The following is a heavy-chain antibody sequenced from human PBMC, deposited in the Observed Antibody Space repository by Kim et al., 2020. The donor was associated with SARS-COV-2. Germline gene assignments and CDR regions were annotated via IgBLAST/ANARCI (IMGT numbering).Heavy chain of an antibody. D-gene: IGHD6-19*01. CDR1: GFTFSDYY. V-gene: IGHV3-11*01. J-gene: IGHJ4*02. CDR2: ISSSGSTI. CDR3: ARDPPIWAVAGTGGFDY. Sequence: GGSLRLSCAASGFTFSDYYMSWIRQAPGKGLEWVSYISSSGSTIYYADSVKGRFTISRDNAKNSLYLQMNSLRAEDTAVYYCARDPPIWAVAGTGGFDYWGQGTLVTVSS.